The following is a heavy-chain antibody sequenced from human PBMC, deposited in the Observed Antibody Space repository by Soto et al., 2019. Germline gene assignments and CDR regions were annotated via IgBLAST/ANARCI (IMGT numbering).Heavy chain of an antibody. V-gene: IGHV3-48*01. CDR1: GFTFSSYS. J-gene: IGHJ3*02. Sequence: GGSLRLSCAASGFTFSSYSMNWVRQAPGKGLEWVSYISSSSSTIYYADSVKGRFTISRDNAKNSLYLQMNSLRAEDTAVYYCARDDYDILTGYKFNPDAFDIWGQGTMVTVSS. CDR3: ARDDYDILTGYKFNPDAFDI. CDR2: ISSSSSTI. D-gene: IGHD3-9*01.